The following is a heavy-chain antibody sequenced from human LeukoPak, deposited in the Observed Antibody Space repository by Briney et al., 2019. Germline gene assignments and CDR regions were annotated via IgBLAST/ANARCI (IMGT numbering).Heavy chain of an antibody. D-gene: IGHD2-2*01. V-gene: IGHV1-69*05. CDR3: ARDLGVPAAHSDAFDI. CDR2: IIPIFGTA. CDR1: GGTFSSYA. Sequence: SVTVSCKASGGTFSSYAISWVRQAPGQGLEWMGGIIPIFGTANYAQKFQGRVTITTDESTSTAFMELSSLRSEDTAVYYCARDLGVPAAHSDAFDIWGQGTMVTVSS. J-gene: IGHJ3*02.